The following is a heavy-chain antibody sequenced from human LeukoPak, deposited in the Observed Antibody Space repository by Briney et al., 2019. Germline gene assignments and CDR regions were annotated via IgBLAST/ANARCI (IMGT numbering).Heavy chain of an antibody. D-gene: IGHD6-19*01. CDR1: GYIFTDYA. CDR2: MNGGNGNT. J-gene: IGHJ4*02. CDR3: AQDSSGWYGRFDY. V-gene: IGHV1-3*01. Sequence: ASVKVSCKASGYIFTDYAIHWLRQAPGQRPEWMGWMNGGNGNTKYSQKFQGRITLIRDTSAATAYMELSSLRHDDLAVYYCAQDSSGWYGRFDYWGQGTLVTVSS.